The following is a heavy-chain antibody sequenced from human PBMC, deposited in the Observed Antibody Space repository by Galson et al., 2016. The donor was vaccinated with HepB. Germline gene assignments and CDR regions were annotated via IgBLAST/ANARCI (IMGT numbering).Heavy chain of an antibody. CDR3: AGRGFRPFSDH. Sequence: ETLSLTCAVSGTSIGRNNWWSWVRQAPGKGLEWIGEIYESGSANYNPSLKRRVTMSVDKSNNQFSLTLTSVTAADTAVYYCAGRGFRPFSDHWGQGTLVTVSS. CDR2: IYESGSA. V-gene: IGHV4-4*02. CDR1: GTSIGRNNW. D-gene: IGHD1-26*01. J-gene: IGHJ5*02.